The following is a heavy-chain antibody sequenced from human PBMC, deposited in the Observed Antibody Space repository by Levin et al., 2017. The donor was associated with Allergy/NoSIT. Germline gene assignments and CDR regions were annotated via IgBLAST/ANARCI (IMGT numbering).Heavy chain of an antibody. Sequence: PSETLSLTCTVSGGSISSGDYYWSWIRQPPGKGLEWIGYIYYSGSTYYNPSLKSRVTISVDTSKNQFSLKLSSVTAADTAVYYCARGSGWYFWFDPWGQGTLVTVSS. CDR2: IYYSGST. CDR1: GGSISSGDYY. V-gene: IGHV4-30-4*01. D-gene: IGHD6-19*01. J-gene: IGHJ5*02. CDR3: ARGSGWYFWFDP.